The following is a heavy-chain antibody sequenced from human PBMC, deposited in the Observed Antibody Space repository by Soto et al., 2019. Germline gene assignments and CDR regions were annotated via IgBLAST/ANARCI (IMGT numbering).Heavy chain of an antibody. CDR3: AKSSGGWQLVPYYFDY. J-gene: IGHJ4*02. CDR2: ISGSGGST. Sequence: EVQLLESGGGLVQPGGSLRLSCAASGFTFSSYAMSWVRQAPGKGLEWVSAISGSGGSTYYEDSVKGRFTISKDNSKNTLYLEMNSLRAEDTAVYYCAKSSGGWQLVPYYFDYWGQGTLVTVSS. D-gene: IGHD6-6*01. V-gene: IGHV3-23*01. CDR1: GFTFSSYA.